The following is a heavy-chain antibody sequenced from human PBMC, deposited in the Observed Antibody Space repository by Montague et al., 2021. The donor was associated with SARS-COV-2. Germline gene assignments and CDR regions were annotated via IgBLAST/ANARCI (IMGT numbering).Heavy chain of an antibody. CDR2: IYYSGST. CDR1: GGSISNYY. CDR3: AGQKMDSVTVFGVVIHDWWFDP. V-gene: IGHV4-59*01. J-gene: IGHJ5*01. Sequence: SETLSLTCTVSGGSISNYYWSWIRQPPGRGLGWIGYIYYSGSTDYSPSLTSRVTISLDTSKNQFSLKVTSVTAADTAVYYCAGQKMDSVTVFGVVIHDWWFDPWGQGTLVTVSS. D-gene: IGHD3-3*01.